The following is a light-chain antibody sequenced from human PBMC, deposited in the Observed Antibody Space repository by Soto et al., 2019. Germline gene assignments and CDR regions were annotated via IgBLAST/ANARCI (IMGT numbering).Light chain of an antibody. CDR2: ATS. V-gene: IGKV1-9*01. CDR1: QGISGF. CDR3: QQIDSYPYT. Sequence: DIQLTQSPSFLSASVGDRVTITCRASQGISGFLAWYQQKPGKAPKLLIYATSTLQSGVPSRFSGSGSGTEFTLTITSLQPEDFAAYYCQQIDSYPYTFGQGTKLEIK. J-gene: IGKJ2*01.